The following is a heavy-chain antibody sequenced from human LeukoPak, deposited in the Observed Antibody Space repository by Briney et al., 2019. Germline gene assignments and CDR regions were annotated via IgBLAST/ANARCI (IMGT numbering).Heavy chain of an antibody. Sequence: GGSLRLSCAASGFTLSSYAMSWVRQAPGKGLEWVSTISGSDGSTYYADSVKGRFTISRDNSKNTLYLQMNSLRAEDTAVYYCAKEVLPHADFQQDYWGQGTLVTVSS. CDR3: AKEVLPHADFQQDY. V-gene: IGHV3-23*01. D-gene: IGHD3/OR15-3a*01. CDR2: ISGSDGST. J-gene: IGHJ4*02. CDR1: GFTLSSYA.